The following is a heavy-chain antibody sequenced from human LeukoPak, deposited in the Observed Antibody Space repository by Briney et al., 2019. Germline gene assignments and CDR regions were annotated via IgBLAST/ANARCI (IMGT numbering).Heavy chain of an antibody. CDR2: IYWDDDK. V-gene: IGHV2-5*02. D-gene: IGHD3-16*01. CDR1: GFSLSTSGVG. J-gene: IGHJ3*02. Sequence: SGPTLVNPSQTLTLTCTFSGFSLSTSGVGVGWIRQPPGKALEWLALIYWDDDKRYSPSLKSRLTITKDTSKNQVVLTMTNMDPVDTATYYCAHTYALRHTSAFDIWGQGTMVTVSS. CDR3: AHTYALRHTSAFDI.